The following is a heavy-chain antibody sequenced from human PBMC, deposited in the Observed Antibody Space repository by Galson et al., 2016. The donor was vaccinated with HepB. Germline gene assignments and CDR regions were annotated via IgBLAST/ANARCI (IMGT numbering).Heavy chain of an antibody. Sequence: SLRLSCATSGFTFSHYGMHWVRQAPGKGLEWVAVTSYDGSNENFADSVKGRFTVSRDNSKNTLYLQMNGLRVEDTATYYCVRADGGNSIGLSPYWGQGTLVTVSS. V-gene: IGHV3-30*03. CDR3: VRADGGNSIGLSPY. CDR2: TSYDGSNE. J-gene: IGHJ4*02. D-gene: IGHD4-23*01. CDR1: GFTFSHYG.